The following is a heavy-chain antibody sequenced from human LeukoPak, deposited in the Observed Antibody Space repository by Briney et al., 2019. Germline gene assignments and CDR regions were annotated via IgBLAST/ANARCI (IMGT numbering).Heavy chain of an antibody. J-gene: IGHJ4*02. CDR2: IKSKTDGGTT. D-gene: IGHD3-22*01. CDR3: TTFQDYYDSSGYYYPLDY. Sequence: GGTLRLSCAASGFTFNCYGINWVRHPPGAGMGWVGWIKSKTDGGTTNYAAPVKRRFTISRDDSTNSLYLQMNSLKTEDTAVYYCTTFQDYYDSSGYYYPLDYWGQGTLVTVSS. CDR1: GFTFNCYG. V-gene: IGHV3-15*01.